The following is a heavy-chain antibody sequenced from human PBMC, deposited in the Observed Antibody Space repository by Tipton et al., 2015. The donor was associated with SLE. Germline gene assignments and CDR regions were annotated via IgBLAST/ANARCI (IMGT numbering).Heavy chain of an antibody. V-gene: IGHV4-39*07. D-gene: IGHD3-3*01. Sequence: TLYLTCTVSGGSISSSSYYWGWIRQPPGKGLEWIGSIYYSGSTNYNPSLKSRVTISVDTSKNQISLKLSSVTAADTAVYYCARGGTSLWSLGYYWGHGTLVTVSS. CDR3: ARGGTSLWSLGYY. CDR2: IYYSGST. J-gene: IGHJ4*01. CDR1: GGSISSSSYY.